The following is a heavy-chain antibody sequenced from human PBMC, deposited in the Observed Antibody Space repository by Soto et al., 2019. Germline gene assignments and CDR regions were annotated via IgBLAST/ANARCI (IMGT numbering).Heavy chain of an antibody. CDR3: ARDREYCTPNRCNWNFDS. Sequence: SETLSLTCTVSGGSVSSGSYYWGWIRQPPGKGLEWIGYMSYNGNTNYNPSLETRVTISRDTSRNQFSLRLRFVTAADTAMYYCARDREYCTPNRCNWNFDSWGHGSLVTVSS. CDR2: MSYNGNT. CDR1: GGSVSSGSYY. D-gene: IGHD1-1*01. V-gene: IGHV4-61*01. J-gene: IGHJ4*01.